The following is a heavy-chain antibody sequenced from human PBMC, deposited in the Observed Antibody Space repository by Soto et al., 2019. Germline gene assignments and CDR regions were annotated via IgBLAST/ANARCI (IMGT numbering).Heavy chain of an antibody. J-gene: IGHJ4*02. CDR1: GNSFTTYY. D-gene: IGHD3-22*01. V-gene: IGHV1-46*01. CDR3: AGLYHYDSSGYYDY. Sequence: SVKVSCKSSGNSFTTYYMHWVRQAPGQGLEWMGIINPSGGRTTYAQKFQGRVTMTRDTSTSTFHMELSSLTSEDTAVYYCAGLYHYDSSGYYDYWGQGTLVTAPQ. CDR2: INPSGGRT.